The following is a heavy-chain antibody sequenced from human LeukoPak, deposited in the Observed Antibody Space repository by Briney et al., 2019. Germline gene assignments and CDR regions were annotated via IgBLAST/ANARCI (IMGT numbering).Heavy chain of an antibody. Sequence: GGSLRLSCAASGFTFSSYEMKWVRQAPGKGLEWVSYISSSGSTIYYADSVKGRFTISRDNAKNSLYLQMNSLRAEDTAVYYCAREYYVYDYVWGSYGYLDYWGQGTLVTVSS. CDR3: AREYYVYDYVWGSYGYLDY. D-gene: IGHD3-16*01. CDR1: GFTFSSYE. CDR2: ISSSGSTI. J-gene: IGHJ4*02. V-gene: IGHV3-48*03.